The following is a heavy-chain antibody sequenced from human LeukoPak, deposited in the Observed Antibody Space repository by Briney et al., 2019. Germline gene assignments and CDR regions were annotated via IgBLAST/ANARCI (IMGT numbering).Heavy chain of an antibody. CDR1: GGSFSGHY. J-gene: IGHJ6*03. V-gene: IGHV4-34*01. Sequence: SETLSLTCAVYGGSFSGHYWSWIRQPPGKGLEWIGEINHSGSTNYNPSHKSRVTISVDTSKNQFSLKLSSVTAADTAVYYCARESRRIAAAGPSYYMDVWGRGTTVTVSS. CDR2: INHSGST. D-gene: IGHD6-13*01. CDR3: ARESRRIAAAGPSYYMDV.